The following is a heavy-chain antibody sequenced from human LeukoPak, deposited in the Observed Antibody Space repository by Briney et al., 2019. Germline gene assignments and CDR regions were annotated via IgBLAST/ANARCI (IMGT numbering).Heavy chain of an antibody. CDR1: GGSFSGYY. D-gene: IGHD3-3*01. Sequence: PSETLSLTCAVYGGSFSGYYWSWIRQPPGKGLEWIGEINHSGSTNYNPSLKSRVTISVDTSKNQFSLKLSSVTAADTAVYYCATLVYYDFWSGYSFDYWGQGTLVTVSS. CDR2: INHSGST. J-gene: IGHJ4*02. CDR3: ATLVYYDFWSGYSFDY. V-gene: IGHV4-34*01.